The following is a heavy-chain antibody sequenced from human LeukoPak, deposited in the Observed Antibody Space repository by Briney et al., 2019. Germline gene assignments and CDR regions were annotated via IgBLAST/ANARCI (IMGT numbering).Heavy chain of an antibody. D-gene: IGHD1-26*01. CDR2: ISGSGGNT. CDR3: TTEEFEWELLDY. V-gene: IGHV3-23*01. CDR1: GFTFSSSA. Sequence: PGGSLRLSCAASGFTFSSSAMTWVRQAPGKGLEWVSLISGSGGNTYYADSVKGRFTISRDNSKNTLYLQMNSLRAEDTAVYYCTTEEFEWELLDYWGQGTLVTVSS. J-gene: IGHJ4*02.